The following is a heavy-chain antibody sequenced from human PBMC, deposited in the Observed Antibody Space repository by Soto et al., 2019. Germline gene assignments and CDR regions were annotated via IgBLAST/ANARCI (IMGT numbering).Heavy chain of an antibody. CDR3: ARDAPPDFWSGYDYYGMDV. CDR2: IIPIFGTA. D-gene: IGHD3-3*01. V-gene: IGHV1-69*13. CDR1: GGTFSSYA. J-gene: IGHJ6*02. Sequence: SVKVSCKASGGTFSSYAISWVRQAPGQGLEWMGGIIPIFGTANYAQKFQGRVTITADESTSTAYMELSSLRSEDTAVYYCARDAPPDFWSGYDYYGMDVWGQGTTVTVSS.